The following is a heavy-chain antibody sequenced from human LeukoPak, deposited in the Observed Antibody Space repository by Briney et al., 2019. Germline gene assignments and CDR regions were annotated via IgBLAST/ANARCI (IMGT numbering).Heavy chain of an antibody. J-gene: IGHJ6*03. CDR1: GGSISSYY. CDR3: ARCITMVRGVRLALYYMDV. CDR2: IYYSGST. V-gene: IGHV4-59*01. D-gene: IGHD3-10*01. Sequence: SETLSLTCTVSGGSISSYYWSWIRQPPGKGLEWIGYIYYSGSTNYNPSLKSRVTISVDTSKNQFSLKLSSVTAADTAVYYCARCITMVRGVRLALYYMDVWGKGTTVTVSS.